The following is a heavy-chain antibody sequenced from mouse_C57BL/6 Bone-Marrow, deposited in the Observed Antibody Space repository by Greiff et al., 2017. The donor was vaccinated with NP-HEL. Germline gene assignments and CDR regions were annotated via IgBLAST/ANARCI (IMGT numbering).Heavy chain of an antibody. Sequence: EVQLQQSGPELVKPGASVKISCKASGYTFTDYYMNWVKQSHGQSLEWIGDINPNSGGTSYNQKFKGKATLTVDKSSSTAYMELSSLTSEDSAVYYCERKGKLIYYYGWYYFDYWGQGTTLTVSS. J-gene: IGHJ2*01. D-gene: IGHD1-1*01. CDR1: GYTFTDYY. CDR3: ERKGKLIYYYGWYYFDY. CDR2: INPNSGGT. V-gene: IGHV1-26*01.